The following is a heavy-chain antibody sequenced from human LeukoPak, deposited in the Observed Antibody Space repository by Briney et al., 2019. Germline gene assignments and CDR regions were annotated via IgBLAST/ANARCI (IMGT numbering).Heavy chain of an antibody. CDR3: ARTPLPVYYYDSSGPRIETDY. CDR2: IKQDGSEK. J-gene: IGHJ4*02. Sequence: PGGSLRLSCAASGFTFSSYWMSWVRQAPGKGLEWVANIKQDGSEKYYVDSVKGRFTISRDNAKNSLYLQMNSLRAEDTAVYYCARTPLPVYYYDSSGPRIETDYWGQGTLVTVSS. CDR1: GFTFSSYW. D-gene: IGHD3-22*01. V-gene: IGHV3-7*01.